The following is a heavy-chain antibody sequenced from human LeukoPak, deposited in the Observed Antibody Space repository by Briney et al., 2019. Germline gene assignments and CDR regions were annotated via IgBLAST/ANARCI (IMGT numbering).Heavy chain of an antibody. J-gene: IGHJ3*02. CDR2: ISAYNGNT. CDR1: GYTFTSYG. D-gene: IGHD1-26*01. V-gene: IGHV1-18*01. CDR3: ARVSYISWWELGGGAFDI. Sequence: ASVKVSCKASGYTFTSYGISWVRQAPGQGLEWMGWISAYNGNTNYAQKLQGRVTMTTDTSTSTAYMELRSLRSDDTAVYYCARVSYISWWELGGGAFDIWGQGTMVTVSS.